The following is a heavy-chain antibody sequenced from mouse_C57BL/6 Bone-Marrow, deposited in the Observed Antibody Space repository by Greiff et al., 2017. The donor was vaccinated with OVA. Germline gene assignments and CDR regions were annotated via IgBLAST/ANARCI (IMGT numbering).Heavy chain of an antibody. V-gene: IGHV10-1*01. CDR3: VRPFAY. CDR2: ISCKSNNYAS. CDR1: GFSFNTYA. Sequence: EVQLVESGGGLVQPKGSLKLSCAASGFSFNTYAMNWVRQAPGKGLEWVARISCKSNNYASFYSFSVKVRITSSRDDSESKLYLQMNNLEAEDTAMYDSVRPFAYWGQGTLVTVSA. J-gene: IGHJ3*01.